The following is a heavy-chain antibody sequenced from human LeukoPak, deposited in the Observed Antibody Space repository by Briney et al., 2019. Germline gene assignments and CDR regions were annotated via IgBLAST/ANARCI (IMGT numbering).Heavy chain of an antibody. D-gene: IGHD6-19*01. CDR1: GGTFSSYA. Sequence: SVKVSCKASGGTFSSYAISWVRQAPGQGLEWMGRFIPIFGTANYTQKFQGRVTITTDESTSTAYMELSSLRSEDTAVYYCARTESYSSGWDNNWFDPWGQGTLVTVSS. CDR2: FIPIFGTA. CDR3: ARTESYSSGWDNNWFDP. V-gene: IGHV1-69*05. J-gene: IGHJ5*02.